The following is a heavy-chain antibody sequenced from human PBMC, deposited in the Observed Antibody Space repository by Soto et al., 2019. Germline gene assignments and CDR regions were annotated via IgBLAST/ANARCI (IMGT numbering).Heavy chain of an antibody. CDR1: GYTFTSYY. D-gene: IGHD3-22*01. J-gene: IGHJ4*02. Sequence: ASVKVCCKASGYTFTSYYMHWVRQAPGQGLEWMGIINPSGGSTSYAQKFQGRVTMTRDTSTSTVYMELSSLRSEDTAVYYCARDFSHYYDSSGYEPYDYWGQGTLVTVSS. V-gene: IGHV1-46*01. CDR3: ARDFSHYYDSSGYEPYDY. CDR2: INPSGGST.